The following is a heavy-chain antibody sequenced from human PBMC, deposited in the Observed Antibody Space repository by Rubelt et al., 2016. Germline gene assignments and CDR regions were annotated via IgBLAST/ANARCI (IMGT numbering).Heavy chain of an antibody. V-gene: IGHV4-59*08. CDR1: GGSISSYY. CDR2: IYYSGST. J-gene: IGHJ4*02. Sequence: QVQLQESGPGLVKPSETLSLTCTVSGGSISSYYWSWIRQPPGKGLEWIGYIYYSGSTNYNPSLKRRVTISVETAKNQFSLKLSSVTAADTAVYYCARLSSGSYYAFDYWGQGTLVTVSS. CDR3: ARLSSGSYYAFDY. D-gene: IGHD1-26*01.